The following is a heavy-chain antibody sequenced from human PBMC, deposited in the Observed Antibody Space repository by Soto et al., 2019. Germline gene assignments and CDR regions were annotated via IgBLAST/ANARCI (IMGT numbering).Heavy chain of an antibody. CDR2: ISAYNGNT. Sequence: QVPLVQSGAEVKKPGASVKVSCKASGYTFTSYGISWVRQAPGQGLEWMGWISAYNGNTNYAQKLQGRVTMTTDTSTSTAYMELRSLRSDDTAVYYCARGYGVRGVITVLTNWFDPWGQGTLVTVSS. CDR3: ARGYGVRGVITVLTNWFDP. V-gene: IGHV1-18*01. D-gene: IGHD3-10*01. J-gene: IGHJ5*02. CDR1: GYTFTSYG.